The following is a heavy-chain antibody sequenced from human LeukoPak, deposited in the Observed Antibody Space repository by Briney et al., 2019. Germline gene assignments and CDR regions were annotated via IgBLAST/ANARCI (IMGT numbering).Heavy chain of an antibody. D-gene: IGHD1-26*01. CDR1: GGSISSHY. J-gene: IGHJ3*02. V-gene: IGHV4-59*11. CDR3: ARDRGSYGAFDI. Sequence: SETLSLTCTVSGGSISSHYWSWIRQPPGKGLEWIGYIYYSGSTNYNPSLKSRVTISVDTSKNQFSLKLSSVTAADTAVYYWARDRGSYGAFDIWGQGTMVTVSS. CDR2: IYYSGST.